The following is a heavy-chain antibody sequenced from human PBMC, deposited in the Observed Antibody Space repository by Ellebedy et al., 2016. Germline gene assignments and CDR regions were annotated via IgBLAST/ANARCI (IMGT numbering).Heavy chain of an antibody. CDR1: GGSISSSNW. CDR2: IYHSGST. V-gene: IGHV4-4*02. CDR3: ARVVPAAEPKGRSGYFDL. J-gene: IGHJ2*01. D-gene: IGHD2-2*01. Sequence: SETLSLTXAVSGGSISSSNWWSWVRQPPGKGLEWIGEIYHSGSTNYNPSLKSRVTISVDKSKNQFSLKLSSVTAADTAVYYCARVVPAAEPKGRSGYFDLWGRGTLVTVSS.